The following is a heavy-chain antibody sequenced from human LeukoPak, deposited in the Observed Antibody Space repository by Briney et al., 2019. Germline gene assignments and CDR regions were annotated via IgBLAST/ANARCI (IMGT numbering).Heavy chain of an antibody. CDR1: GFTFSSYA. J-gene: IGHJ4*02. V-gene: IGHV3-30*04. Sequence: PGGSLRLSCAASGFTFSSYAMHWVRQAPGKGLEWVAVISYDGRNKYYADSVKGRFTISRDNSKNTLYLQMNSLRAEDTAVYYCARGLTRGIDYWGQGTLVTVSS. CDR3: ARGLTRGIDY. CDR2: ISYDGRNK.